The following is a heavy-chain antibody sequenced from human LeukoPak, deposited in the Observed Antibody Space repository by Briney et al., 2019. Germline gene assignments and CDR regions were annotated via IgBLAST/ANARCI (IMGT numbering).Heavy chain of an antibody. J-gene: IGHJ4*02. Sequence: GGSLRLSCAASGFTFSSYGMHWVRRAPGKGLEWVAVISYDGSNKYYADSVKGRFTISRDNSKNTLYLQMNSLRAEDTAVYYCAKGPVRAAAGTVSIDHYYFDYWGQGTLVTVSS. V-gene: IGHV3-30*18. CDR1: GFTFSSYG. D-gene: IGHD6-13*01. CDR3: AKGPVRAAAGTVSIDHYYFDY. CDR2: ISYDGSNK.